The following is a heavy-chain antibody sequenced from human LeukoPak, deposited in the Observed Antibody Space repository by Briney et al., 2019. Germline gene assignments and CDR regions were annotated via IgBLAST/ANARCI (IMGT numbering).Heavy chain of an antibody. CDR1: GFTFSACT. J-gene: IGHJ4*02. CDR2: IGISGGGI. V-gene: IGHV3-23*01. Sequence: GGSLRLSCAASGFTFSACTMYWVRQAPGKGLEWVSIIGISGGGIHYADSVKGRFTISRDNSKNTLYLQMNSLRAEDTAIYYCAIDPNWGVDYWGQGILVTVSS. D-gene: IGHD7-27*01. CDR3: AIDPNWGVDY.